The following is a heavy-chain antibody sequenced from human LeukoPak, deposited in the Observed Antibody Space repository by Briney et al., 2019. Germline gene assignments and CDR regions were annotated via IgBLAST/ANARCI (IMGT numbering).Heavy chain of an antibody. CDR1: GGTFSNFA. D-gene: IGHD3-22*01. CDR3: ARVLAGYDTSGYYWDAFDI. Sequence: SVKVSCKASGGTFSNFAISWVRQAPGQGLEWMGGISPIFGTTNYAQKFQGRVTITADESTSTAYMELSSLRSEDTAVYYCARVLAGYDTSGYYWDAFDIWGQGTMVTVSS. V-gene: IGHV1-69*13. CDR2: ISPIFGTT. J-gene: IGHJ3*02.